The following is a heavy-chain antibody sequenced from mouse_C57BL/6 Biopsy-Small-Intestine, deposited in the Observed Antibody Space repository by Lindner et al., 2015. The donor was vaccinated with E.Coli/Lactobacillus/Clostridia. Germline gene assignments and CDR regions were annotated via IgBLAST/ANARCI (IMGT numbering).Heavy chain of an antibody. Sequence: SVKVSCKTSGYTFTSHYIHWVRQAPGQGLEWMGIINPSGATTSYAQNFQGRVTMTRDTSTSTVYMELSSLRYEDAAVYYCARRYHNGLGTPVALDHWGQGTLVTVSS. D-gene: IGHD1-2*01. CDR1: GYTFTSHY. CDR3: ARRYHNGLGTPVALDH. CDR2: INPSGATT. J-gene: IGHJ4*01. V-gene: IGHV1-55*01.